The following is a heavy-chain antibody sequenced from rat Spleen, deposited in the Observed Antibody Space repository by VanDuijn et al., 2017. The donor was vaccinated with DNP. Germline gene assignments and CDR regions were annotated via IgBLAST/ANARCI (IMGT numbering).Heavy chain of an antibody. D-gene: IGHD1-12*02. Sequence: EVKLVESGGGLVQPGGSLKLSCAASGFNFNDYWMGWVRQAPGKGLEWIGEINKDSSIINYTPSLKDKFTISRDNAQNTLYLQMSKLGSEDTAIYYCAREGYHDGSYPHYWGQGVMVTVSS. CDR3: AREGYHDGSYPHY. CDR2: INKDSSII. V-gene: IGHV4-2*01. J-gene: IGHJ2*01. CDR1: GFNFNDYW.